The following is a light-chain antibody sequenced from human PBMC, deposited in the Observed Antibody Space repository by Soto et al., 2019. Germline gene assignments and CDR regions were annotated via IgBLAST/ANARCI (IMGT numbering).Light chain of an antibody. CDR2: AAS. J-gene: IGKJ1*01. CDR1: QDIAIY. CDR3: QQSYSTPQT. Sequence: IHLTQSPSSLSASVGDRVTITCRASQDIAIYLAWYQQKPGEAPKLLIYAASTLYGGVPSRFSGSGSGTDFTLTISSLHPEDFATYYCQQSYSTPQTFGQGTKVDIK. V-gene: IGKV1-39*01.